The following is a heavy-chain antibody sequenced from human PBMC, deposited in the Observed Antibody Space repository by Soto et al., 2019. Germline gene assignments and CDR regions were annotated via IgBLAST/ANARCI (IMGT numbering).Heavy chain of an antibody. V-gene: IGHV1-18*01. CDR2: ISAYNGNT. D-gene: IGHD2-2*01. CDR3: SRATCPPVVPAAFYDY. CDR1: GYTFTSYG. J-gene: IGHJ4*02. Sequence: ASVKVSCKASGYTFTSYGISWVRQAPGQGLEWMGWISAYNGNTNYAQKLQGIVPMTTDTSTSTAYMELRSLRSDDTAVYYCSRATCPPVVPAAFYDYWGQGTLVTVSS.